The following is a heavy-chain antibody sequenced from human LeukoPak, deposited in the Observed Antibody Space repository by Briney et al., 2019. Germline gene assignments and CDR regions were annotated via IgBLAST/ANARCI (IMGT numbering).Heavy chain of an antibody. V-gene: IGHV3-74*01. CDR1: GFSFSRHW. CDR3: ARGPSSNWSGLDF. J-gene: IGHJ4*02. D-gene: IGHD6-13*01. Sequence: GGSLRLSCAASGFSFSRHWMRWVRQLPGKGLVWVSRISPTGSNTSYADSVKGRFTVSRDNAKNTLYLQVNNLRAEDTAVYYCARGPSSNWSGLDFWGQGTLLTVSS. CDR2: ISPTGSNT.